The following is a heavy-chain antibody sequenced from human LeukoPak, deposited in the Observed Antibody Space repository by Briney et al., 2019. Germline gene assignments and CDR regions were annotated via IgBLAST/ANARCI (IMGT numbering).Heavy chain of an antibody. J-gene: IGHJ4*02. CDR3: AKDLYTTIQGFDY. D-gene: IGHD5-12*01. CDR2: ISRSGSTT. Sequence: TGGSLRLPCAASGFAFSDYAMNWVLQTPGKGLEWVSYISRSGSTTSYADSVKGRFTISRDNANNSLYLQMNSLRAEDTAVYYCAKDLYTTIQGFDYWGQGSLVTVSS. V-gene: IGHV3-48*01. CDR1: GFAFSDYA.